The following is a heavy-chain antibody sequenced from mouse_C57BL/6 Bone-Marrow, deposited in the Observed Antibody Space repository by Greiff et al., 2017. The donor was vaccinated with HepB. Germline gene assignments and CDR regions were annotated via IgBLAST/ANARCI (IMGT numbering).Heavy chain of an antibody. J-gene: IGHJ3*01. CDR1: GYSFTGYY. V-gene: IGHV1-42*01. CDR3: ARLAYDGYSWFAY. CDR2: INPSTGGT. Sequence: EVHLVESGPELVKPGASVKISCKASGYSFTGYYMNWVKQSPENSLEWIGEINPSTGGTTYNQKFKAKATLTVDKSSSTAYMQLTSLTYEDSAVYYCARLAYDGYSWFAYWGQGTLVTVSA. D-gene: IGHD2-3*01.